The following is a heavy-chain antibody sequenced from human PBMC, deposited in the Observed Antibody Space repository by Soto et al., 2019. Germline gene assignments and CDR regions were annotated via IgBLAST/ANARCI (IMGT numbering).Heavy chain of an antibody. CDR1: GFTFSSYG. CDR2: IWYDGSNK. J-gene: IGHJ4*02. CDR3: ARTASAAPSYFAY. D-gene: IGHD2-2*01. V-gene: IGHV3-33*01. Sequence: QVQLVESGGGVVQPGRSLRLSCAASGFTFSSYGMHWVRQAPGKGLEWVAVIWYDGSNKYYADSVKGRFTISRDNSKNTLYLQMNSLRAEDTAVYYCARTASAAPSYFAYWGQGTLVTVSS.